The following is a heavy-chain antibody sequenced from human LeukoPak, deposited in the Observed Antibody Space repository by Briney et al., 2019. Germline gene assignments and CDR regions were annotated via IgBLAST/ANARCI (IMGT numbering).Heavy chain of an antibody. V-gene: IGHV3-74*01. D-gene: IGHD2-2*01. CDR3: ARDFEDIVVVPAALDLYYYYMDV. CDR1: GFTFSSYW. Sequence: GGSLRLSCAASGFTFSSYWMHWVRQAPGKGLVWDSRINSDGSSTSYADSVKGRFTISRDNAKNTLYLQMNSLRAEDTAVYYCARDFEDIVVVPAALDLYYYYMDVWGKGTTVTVSS. CDR2: INSDGSST. J-gene: IGHJ6*03.